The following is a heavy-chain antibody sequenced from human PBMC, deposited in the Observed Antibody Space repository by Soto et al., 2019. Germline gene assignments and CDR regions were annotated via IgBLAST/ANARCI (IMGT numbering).Heavy chain of an antibody. J-gene: IGHJ4*02. Sequence: QVQLVQSGGEVKKPGASVKVSCKTSGYTFTTYGISWVRQAPGQGLEWVGWISAYSGKTHYAQKFQGKVTMTTDTSTNTAYLELRSLRSDATVVYYCARDPYLGDHQYWGQGTLVTVS. CDR1: GYTFTTYG. V-gene: IGHV1-18*01. D-gene: IGHD3-16*01. CDR3: ARDPYLGDHQY. CDR2: ISAYSGKT.